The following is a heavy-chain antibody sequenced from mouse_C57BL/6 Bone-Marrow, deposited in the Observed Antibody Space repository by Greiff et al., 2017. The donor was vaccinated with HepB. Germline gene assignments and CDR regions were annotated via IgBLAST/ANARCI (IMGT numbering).Heavy chain of an antibody. J-gene: IGHJ2*01. CDR2: IHPNSGST. D-gene: IGHD2-2*01. V-gene: IGHV1-64*01. CDR3: ASDYGYGVDY. Sequence: QVQLQQSGAELVKPGASVKLSCKASGYTFTSYWMHWVKQRPGQGLEWIGMIHPNSGSTNYNEKFKSKATLTVDKSSSTAYMQLSSLTSEDSAVYYCASDYGYGVDYWGQGTTLTVSS. CDR1: GYTFTSYW.